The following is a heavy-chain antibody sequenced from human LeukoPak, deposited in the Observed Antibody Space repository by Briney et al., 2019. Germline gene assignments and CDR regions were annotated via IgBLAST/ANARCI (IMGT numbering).Heavy chain of an antibody. CDR2: ISSSSSYI. D-gene: IGHD5-24*01. Sequence: GGSLRLSCAASGFTFSSYSMNWVRQAPGKGLEWDSSISSSSSYIYYADSVKGRFTISRDNAKNSLYLQMNSLRAEDTAVYYCARDSGWLSVAYYFDYWGQGTLVTVSS. CDR1: GFTFSSYS. V-gene: IGHV3-21*01. CDR3: ARDSGWLSVAYYFDY. J-gene: IGHJ4*02.